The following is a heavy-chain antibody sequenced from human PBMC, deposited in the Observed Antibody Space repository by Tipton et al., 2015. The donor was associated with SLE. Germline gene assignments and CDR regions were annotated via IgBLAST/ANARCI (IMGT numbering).Heavy chain of an antibody. CDR3: ARGGYSSSPWDY. D-gene: IGHD6-13*01. CDR2: IIPIFGTA. CDR1: GYTFTSYA. V-gene: IGHV1-69*13. Sequence: QLVQSGAEVKKPGASVKVSCKASGYTFTSYAISWVRQAPGQGLEWMGGIIPIFGTANYAQKFQGRVTITADESTSTAYMELRSLRADATAVYYCARGGYSSSPWDYWGQGTLVTVSS. J-gene: IGHJ4*02.